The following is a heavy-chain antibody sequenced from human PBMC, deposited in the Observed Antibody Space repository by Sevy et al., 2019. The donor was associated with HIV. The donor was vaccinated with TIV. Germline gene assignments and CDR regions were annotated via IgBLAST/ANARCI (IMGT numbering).Heavy chain of an antibody. CDR2: IYSSGTT. CDR3: TRHLGSGPVASDH. CDR1: GGSIYSSSFF. J-gene: IGHJ4*02. V-gene: IGHV4-39*01. Sequence: SETLSLTCTVSGGSIYSSSFFWGWIRQSPGKGLEWIGSIYSSGTTYYNPSLKSRLSMSVNTSKNQLSLNLNSVTAADTAMYFCTRHLGSGPVASDHWGPGTLVTVSS. D-gene: IGHD6-19*01.